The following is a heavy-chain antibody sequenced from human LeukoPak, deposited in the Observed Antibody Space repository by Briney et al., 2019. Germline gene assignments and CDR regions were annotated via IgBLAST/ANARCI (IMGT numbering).Heavy chain of an antibody. D-gene: IGHD3-16*02. J-gene: IGHJ4*02. CDR1: GYSFTSHG. Sequence: ASVKVSCKTSGYSFTSHGISWVRQAPGQGLEWMRWISTYNENTDLTQKFQGRVTMTTDESASTAYMELRILRSDDTAMYYCARDIVGDGDLDYWGQGTLVTVSS. V-gene: IGHV1-18*01. CDR2: ISTYNENT. CDR3: ARDIVGDGDLDY.